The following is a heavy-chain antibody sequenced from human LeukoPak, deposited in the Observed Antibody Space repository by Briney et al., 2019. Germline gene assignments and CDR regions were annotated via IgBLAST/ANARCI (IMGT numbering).Heavy chain of an antibody. J-gene: IGHJ5*02. Sequence: PGGSLRLSCAASGFTFSSYSMNWVRQAPGKGLEWVSYISSSSSTIYYADSAKGRFTISRDNAKNSLYLQMNSLRAEDTAVYYCASASIAADSRVDPWGQGTLVTVSS. CDR3: ASASIAADSRVDP. D-gene: IGHD6-13*01. CDR2: ISSSSSTI. V-gene: IGHV3-48*04. CDR1: GFTFSSYS.